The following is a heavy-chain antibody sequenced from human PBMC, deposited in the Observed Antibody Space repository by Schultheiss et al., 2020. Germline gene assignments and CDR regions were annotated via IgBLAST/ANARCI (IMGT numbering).Heavy chain of an antibody. V-gene: IGHV4-59*12. Sequence: SETLSLTCTVSGGSISSYYWSWIRQPPGKGLEWIGEIYHSAGPNYNPSLKSRVTMSVDKSNNQCSLNLNSVTGADTAVYYCAKGGGYGDPLHYWGQGTLVTVSS. J-gene: IGHJ4*02. D-gene: IGHD4-17*01. CDR2: IYHSAGP. CDR1: GGSISSYY. CDR3: AKGGGYGDPLHY.